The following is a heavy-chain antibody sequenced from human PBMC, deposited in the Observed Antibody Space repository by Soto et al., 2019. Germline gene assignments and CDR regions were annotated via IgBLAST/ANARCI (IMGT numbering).Heavy chain of an antibody. Sequence: GGSLRLSCAASGFTFSSYGMHWVRQAPGKGLEWVAVIWYDGSNKYYADSVKGRFTISRDNSKNTLYLQMNSLRAEDTAVYYCARDPPVYYYDSSGYLDYWGQGTLVTVSS. J-gene: IGHJ4*02. V-gene: IGHV3-33*01. D-gene: IGHD3-22*01. CDR3: ARDPPVYYYDSSGYLDY. CDR2: IWYDGSNK. CDR1: GFTFSSYG.